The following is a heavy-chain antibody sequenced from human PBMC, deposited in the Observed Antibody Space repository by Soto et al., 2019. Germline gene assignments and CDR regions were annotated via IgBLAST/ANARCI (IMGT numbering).Heavy chain of an antibody. CDR1: GGSISSYY. D-gene: IGHD7-27*01. J-gene: IGHJ3*02. V-gene: IGHV4-4*07. Sequence: SETLSLTCTVSGGSISSYYWSWIRQPAGKGLEWIGRIYTRGSTNYNPSLKSRVTMSVDTSKHQFSLKLSSVTAADTAVYYCARGGDWGLVGAFDIWGQGTMVTVSS. CDR2: IYTRGST. CDR3: ARGGDWGLVGAFDI.